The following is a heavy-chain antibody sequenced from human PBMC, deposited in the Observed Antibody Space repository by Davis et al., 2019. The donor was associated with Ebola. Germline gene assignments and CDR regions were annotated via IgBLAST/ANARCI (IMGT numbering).Heavy chain of an antibody. CDR1: GFTFSDYY. D-gene: IGHD3-3*01. CDR3: AAQFGGPHYYYYYGMDV. Sequence: GESLKISCAASGFTFSDYYMSWIRQAPGKGLEWVSYISSSGSTIYYADSVKGRFTISRDNAKNSLYLQMNSLRAEDTALYYCAAQFGGPHYYYYYGMDVWGQGTTVTVSS. V-gene: IGHV3-11*01. CDR2: ISSSGSTI. J-gene: IGHJ6*02.